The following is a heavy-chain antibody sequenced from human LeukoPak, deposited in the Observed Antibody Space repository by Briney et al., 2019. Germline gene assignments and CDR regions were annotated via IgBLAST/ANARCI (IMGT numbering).Heavy chain of an antibody. Sequence: GASVKVSCKASGYTFTGYYMHWVRQAPGQGLEWMGIINPSGGSTSYAQKFQGRVTMTRDTSTSTVYMELSSLRSEDTAVYYCARSQGTDHGAPRNYYYYYGMDVWGQGTTVTVSS. D-gene: IGHD3-16*01. CDR2: INPSGGST. CDR1: GYTFTGYY. CDR3: ARSQGTDHGAPRNYYYYYGMDV. V-gene: IGHV1-46*01. J-gene: IGHJ6*02.